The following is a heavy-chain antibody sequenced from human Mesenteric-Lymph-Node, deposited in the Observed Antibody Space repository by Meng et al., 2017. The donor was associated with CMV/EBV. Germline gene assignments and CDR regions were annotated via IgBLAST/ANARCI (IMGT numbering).Heavy chain of an antibody. J-gene: IGHJ3*02. CDR1: GFTFSSYG. V-gene: IGHV3-30*02. CDR3: ATDIVVVPAAIPDAFDI. D-gene: IGHD2-2*02. CDR2: IRFDGSNK. Sequence: GESLKISCAASGFTFSSYGMNWVRQAPGKGLEWAAFIRFDGSNKYYADSVKGRFTISRDNSKNTLYLQMDSLRAEDTAVYYCATDIVVVPAAIPDAFDIWGQGTMVTVSS.